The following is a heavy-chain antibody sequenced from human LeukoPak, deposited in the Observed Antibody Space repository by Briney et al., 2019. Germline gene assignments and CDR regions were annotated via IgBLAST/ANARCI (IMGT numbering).Heavy chain of an antibody. CDR3: ARKMLSSSWLDYYYYYGMDV. CDR2: ISNDGNNK. Sequence: GGSLRLSCAASGXTFSRYAFHWVRQAPGKGLEWVAVISNDGNNKYHADSVKGRFTISRDNSKNTLYLQMNSLRAEDTAVYYCARKMLSSSWLDYYYYYGMDVWGQGTTVTVSS. D-gene: IGHD6-13*01. J-gene: IGHJ6*02. V-gene: IGHV3-30-3*01. CDR1: GXTFSRYA.